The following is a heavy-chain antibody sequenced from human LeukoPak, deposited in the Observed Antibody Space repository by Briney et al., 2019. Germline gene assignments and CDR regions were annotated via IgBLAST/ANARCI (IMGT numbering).Heavy chain of an antibody. V-gene: IGHV1-24*01. CDR3: ATCIAAAPTGYYYYGMDV. J-gene: IGHJ6*02. CDR2: FDPEDGET. D-gene: IGHD6-13*01. Sequence: ASVKVSCKVSGYTLTELSMHWVRQTPGKGLEWMGGFDPEDGETVYAQKFQGRVAITADKSTSTAYMELSSLRSEDTAVYYCATCIAAAPTGYYYYGMDVWGQGTTVTVSS. CDR1: GYTLTELS.